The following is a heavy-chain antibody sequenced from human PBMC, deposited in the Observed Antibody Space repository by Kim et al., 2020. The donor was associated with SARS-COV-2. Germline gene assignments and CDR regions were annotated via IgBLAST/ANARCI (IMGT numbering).Heavy chain of an antibody. CDR1: GFSFSKAG. J-gene: IGHJ6*02. V-gene: IGHV3-15*01. CDR2: IKDRACGETV. Sequence: GGSLRLSCAASGFSFSKAGLTWVRQAPGKGLEWVGRIKDRACGETVHYCPPVKGRFTSSSDDSKVMLYLQMNTAMTEDTAIYECRNSNDIGNGGDVLGQG. CDR3: RNSNDIGNGGDV. D-gene: IGHD2-8*01.